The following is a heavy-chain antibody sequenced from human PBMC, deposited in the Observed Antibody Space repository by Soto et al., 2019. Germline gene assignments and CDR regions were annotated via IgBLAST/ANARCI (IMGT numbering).Heavy chain of an antibody. CDR2: IKTRTDGGTT. J-gene: IGHJ4*02. CDR1: GFSFSDAW. CDR3: TTHPRIVVPGG. V-gene: IGHV3-15*01. Sequence: ERQLVESGGGLVKPGGSLRLSCAASGFSFSDAWMSWVRQAPGKGLEWVGRIKTRTDGGTTDYAAPVNGRFTISRDDLKNTLYLQMNSLKTEDTPVYYCTTHPRIVVPGGWGQGTLVTVSS. D-gene: IGHD1-26*01.